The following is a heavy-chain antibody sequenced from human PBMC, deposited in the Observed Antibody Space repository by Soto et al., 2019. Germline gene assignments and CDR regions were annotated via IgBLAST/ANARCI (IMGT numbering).Heavy chain of an antibody. CDR2: IIPILGIA. D-gene: IGHD3-10*01. J-gene: IGHJ4*02. CDR1: GGTFSSYT. Sequence: QVQLVQSGAAVKKPGSSVKVSCKASGGTFSSYTISWVRQAPGQGLEWMGRIIPILGIANYAQKFQGRVTITADKSTSTADRELGSLRSLDTAVYESARGRGSGPGGYWGQGTLVTVSS. CDR3: ARGRGSGPGGY. V-gene: IGHV1-69*02.